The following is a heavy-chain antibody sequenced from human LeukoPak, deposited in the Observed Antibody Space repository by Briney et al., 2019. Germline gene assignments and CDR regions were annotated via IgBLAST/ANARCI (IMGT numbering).Heavy chain of an antibody. CDR1: GGSISSYY. CDR3: AREGEYSGYDRTYYFDY. D-gene: IGHD5-12*01. J-gene: IGHJ4*02. CDR2: IYTSGST. Sequence: PSETLSLTCTVSGGSISSYYWSWIRQPAGKGLEWIGRIYTSGSTNYNPSLKSRVTMSVDTSKNQFSLKLSSVTAADTAVYYCAREGEYSGYDRTYYFDYWGQGTLVTVSS. V-gene: IGHV4-4*07.